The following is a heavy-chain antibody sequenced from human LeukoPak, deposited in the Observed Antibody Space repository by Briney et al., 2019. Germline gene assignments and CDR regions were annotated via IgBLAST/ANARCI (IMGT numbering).Heavy chain of an antibody. CDR1: GYSFTSYG. Sequence: ASVKVSCKASGYSFTSYGFNWVRQAPGQGLEWMGWMSAYNGKTNYAHSLQGRVTVTADTSTSTACMELSSLRSEDTAVYYCAISVRFLEWLLDYWGQGTLVTVSS. CDR2: MSAYNGKT. J-gene: IGHJ4*02. D-gene: IGHD3-3*01. CDR3: AISVRFLEWLLDY. V-gene: IGHV1-18*01.